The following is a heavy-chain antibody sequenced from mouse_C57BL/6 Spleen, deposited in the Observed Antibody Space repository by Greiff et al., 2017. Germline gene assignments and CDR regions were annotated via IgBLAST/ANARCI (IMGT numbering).Heavy chain of an antibody. J-gene: IGHJ1*03. D-gene: IGHD2-5*01. Sequence: QVQLQQPGAELVKPGASVKLSCKASGYTFTSYWMQWVKQRPGQGLEWIGEIDPSDSYTNYNQKFKGKATLTVDTSSSTAYMQLSSLTSEDSAVYYCARRAYYSTSWYFDVWGTGTTVTVSS. CDR3: ARRAYYSTSWYFDV. CDR1: GYTFTSYW. V-gene: IGHV1-50*01. CDR2: IDPSDSYT.